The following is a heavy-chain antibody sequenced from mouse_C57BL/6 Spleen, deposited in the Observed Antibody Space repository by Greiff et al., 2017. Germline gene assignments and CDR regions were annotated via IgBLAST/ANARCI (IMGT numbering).Heavy chain of an antibody. V-gene: IGHV2-2*01. CDR2: IWSGGST. Sequence: VQGVESGPGLVQPSQSLSITCTVSGFSLTSYGVHWVRQSPGKGLEWLGVIWSGGSTDYNAAFISRLSISKDNSKIQVSFKMNSLQADNTAIYYCARNRDYYYGHFDYWGQGTTLTVSS. J-gene: IGHJ2*01. CDR1: GFSLTSYG. D-gene: IGHD1-1*01. CDR3: ARNRDYYYGHFDY.